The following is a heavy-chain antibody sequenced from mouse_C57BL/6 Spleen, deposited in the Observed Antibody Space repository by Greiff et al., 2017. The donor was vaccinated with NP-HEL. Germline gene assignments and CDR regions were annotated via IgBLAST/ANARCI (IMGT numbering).Heavy chain of an antibody. CDR1: GYTFTSYW. Sequence: QVQLQQPGAELVKPGASVKLSCKASGYTFTSYWMQWVKQRPGQGLEWIGEIDPSDSYTNYNQKFKGKATLTVDTSSSTAYMQLSSLTSEDSAVYYCARGDFRLYYGSSYDYWGQGTTLTVSS. J-gene: IGHJ2*01. CDR2: IDPSDSYT. V-gene: IGHV1-50*01. D-gene: IGHD1-1*01. CDR3: ARGDFRLYYGSSYDY.